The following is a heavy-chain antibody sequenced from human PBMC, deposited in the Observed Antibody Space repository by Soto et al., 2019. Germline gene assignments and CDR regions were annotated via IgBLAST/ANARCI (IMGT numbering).Heavy chain of an antibody. D-gene: IGHD6-19*01. J-gene: IGHJ6*03. Sequence: SVKVSCKASGGTFSSYTISWVRQAPGQGLEWMGRIIPILGIANYAQKFQGRVTITADKSTSTAYMELSSLRSEDTAVYYCARELGRSGWNYYYYYMDVWGKGTTVTVSS. CDR2: IIPILGIA. CDR3: ARELGRSGWNYYYYYMDV. V-gene: IGHV1-69*04. CDR1: GGTFSSYT.